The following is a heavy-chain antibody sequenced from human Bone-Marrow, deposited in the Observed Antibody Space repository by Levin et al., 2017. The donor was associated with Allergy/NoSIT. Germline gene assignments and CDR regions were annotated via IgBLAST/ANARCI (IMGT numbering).Heavy chain of an antibody. D-gene: IGHD2-2*02. CDR2: IGTSGTTK. J-gene: IGHJ6*02. Sequence: GGSLRLSCVASGFTFRSYNMNWVRQAPGKGLEWISYIGTSGTTKYYADSVKGRLTISRDNAKDSLYLQLNSLRAEDTAVYYCARNGRWTRYNMDVWGHGTTVTVSS. CDR3: ARNGRWTRYNMDV. V-gene: IGHV3-48*01. CDR1: GFTFRSYN.